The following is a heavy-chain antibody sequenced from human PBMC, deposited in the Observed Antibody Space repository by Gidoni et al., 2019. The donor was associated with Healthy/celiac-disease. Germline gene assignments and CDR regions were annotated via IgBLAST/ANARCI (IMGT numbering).Heavy chain of an antibody. Sequence: QLQLQESGPGLVKPSATLSLTCTVSGGSISSSSYYWGWIRQPPGKGLEWIGSIYYRGSTYYNPSLKSRVTISVDTSKNQFSLKLSSVTAADTAVYYCASFYGSGTPVYYYGMDVWGQGTTVTVSS. CDR2: IYYRGST. J-gene: IGHJ6*02. D-gene: IGHD3-10*01. V-gene: IGHV4-39*07. CDR1: GGSISSSSYY. CDR3: ASFYGSGTPVYYYGMDV.